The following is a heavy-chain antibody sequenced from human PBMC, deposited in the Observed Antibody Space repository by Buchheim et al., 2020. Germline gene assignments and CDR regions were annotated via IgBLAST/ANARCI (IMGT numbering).Heavy chain of an antibody. CDR1: GFSFSTSW. J-gene: IGHJ4*02. D-gene: IGHD3-10*01. CDR2: INSDGSGT. CDR3: TRDSTSGSYDY. V-gene: IGHV3-74*01. Sequence: EVQLVESGGGLVQPGGSLRLSCAASGFSFSTSWMHWVRQAPGKGLVWVSRINSDGSGTIYADSVKGRFTISRDNAMNTPFLQMNSLRAEDTAIYYCTRDSTSGSYDYWGQVTL.